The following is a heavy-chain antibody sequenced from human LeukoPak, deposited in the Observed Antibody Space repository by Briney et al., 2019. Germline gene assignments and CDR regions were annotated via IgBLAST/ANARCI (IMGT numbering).Heavy chain of an antibody. J-gene: IGHJ4*02. Sequence: ASVKVSCKASGYTFTGYYMHWVRQAPGQGLEWMGWINPNSGGTNYAQKFQGRVTMTRDTSISTAYMELSRLRSDDTAVYYCARDALNYYDSSGENDYFDYWGQGTLVTVSS. CDR2: INPNSGGT. CDR1: GYTFTGYY. V-gene: IGHV1-2*02. D-gene: IGHD3-22*01. CDR3: ARDALNYYDSSGENDYFDY.